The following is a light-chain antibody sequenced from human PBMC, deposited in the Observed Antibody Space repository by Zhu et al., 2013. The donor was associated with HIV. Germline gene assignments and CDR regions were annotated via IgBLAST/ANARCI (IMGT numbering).Light chain of an antibody. J-gene: IGKJ2*03. CDR1: QSVGTW. CDR2: AAS. CDR3: LQHNRYPYS. V-gene: IGKV1-5*01. Sequence: DIQMTQSPSTLSAFAGDRVTITCRASQSVGTWVAWYQHKPGKAPERLIYAASSLQSGVPSRFSGSGSGTEFTLTISRLRAEDFATYYCLQHNRYPYSFGQGTKLEIK.